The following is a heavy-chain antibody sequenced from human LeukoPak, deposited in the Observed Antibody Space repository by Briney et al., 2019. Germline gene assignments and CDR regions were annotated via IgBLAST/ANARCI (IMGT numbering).Heavy chain of an antibody. V-gene: IGHV3-21*01. CDR1: AFTFSSYT. CDR3: ARSRYDSSGYYGIIGD. Sequence: GGSLSLSCAASAFTFSSYTVNWVRQATGKGLEWVSSITSSSIYTYYADSVKGRFTISRDNAKNSLYLEMNSLRAEDTAVYYCARSRYDSSGYYGIIGDWGQGTLVTVSS. CDR2: ITSSSIYT. J-gene: IGHJ4*02. D-gene: IGHD3-22*01.